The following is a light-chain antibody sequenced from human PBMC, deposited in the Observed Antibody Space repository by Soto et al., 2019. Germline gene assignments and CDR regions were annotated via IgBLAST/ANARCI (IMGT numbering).Light chain of an antibody. J-gene: IGLJ1*01. Sequence: QSVLTQPASVSGSPGQSITISCTGTSSDVGSYNLVSWYQQHPGKAPKLMIYEVNKRPSGVPDRFSGSKSGNTASLTVSGLQAEDEADYYCSSYAGSSNVFGTGTKVTV. CDR2: EVN. V-gene: IGLV2-14*02. CDR1: SSDVGSYNL. CDR3: SSYAGSSNV.